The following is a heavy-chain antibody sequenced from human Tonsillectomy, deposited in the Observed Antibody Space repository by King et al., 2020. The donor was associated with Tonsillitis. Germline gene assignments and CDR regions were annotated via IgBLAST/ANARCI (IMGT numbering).Heavy chain of an antibody. J-gene: IGHJ4*02. D-gene: IGHD1-26*01. CDR1: GYTFTSYY. Sequence: QVQLVQSGAEVKKPGASVKVSCKASGYTFTSYYMHWVRQAPGQGLEWMGIINPSGGSTTYAQRFQGRVTMTRDTSTSTVYMELSSLRSEDTAVYYCARAGGSYRGYFGYWGQGTLVTVSS. CDR3: ARAGGSYRGYFGY. CDR2: INPSGGST. V-gene: IGHV1-46*01.